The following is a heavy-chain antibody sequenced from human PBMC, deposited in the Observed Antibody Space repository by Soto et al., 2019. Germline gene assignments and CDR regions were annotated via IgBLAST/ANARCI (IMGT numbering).Heavy chain of an antibody. V-gene: IGHV4-30-4*01. CDR3: ARGPGVGVAGMDV. CDR2: MYYSGIT. J-gene: IGHJ6*02. D-gene: IGHD3-16*01. CDR1: GGSINSGDYY. Sequence: QVQLQESGPRLVKSSQTLYLTCTVSGGSINSGDYYWSWIRQSPGKGLVWVGYMYYSGITDHNASLKRQITSSMDTSKTQFSLKWNSVTPADTAVYFCARGPGVGVAGMDVWGQGTTVTVSS.